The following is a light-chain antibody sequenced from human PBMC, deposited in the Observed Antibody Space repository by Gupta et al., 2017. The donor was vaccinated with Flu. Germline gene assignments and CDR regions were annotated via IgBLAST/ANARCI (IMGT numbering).Light chain of an antibody. V-gene: IGLV8-61*01. Sequence: TVTLTCGLSSGSVSSSYYPSWFQQTPAQALRTLIYNKNTRSSGVPDRFSGSILGNTAALTITGAEADEESEYYGVLSRDSDIWVFGGGTKLTVL. CDR1: SGSVSSSYY. J-gene: IGLJ3*02. CDR2: NKN. CDR3: VLSRDSDIWV.